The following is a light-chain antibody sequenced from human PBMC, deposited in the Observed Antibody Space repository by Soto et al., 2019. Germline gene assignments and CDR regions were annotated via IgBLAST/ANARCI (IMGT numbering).Light chain of an antibody. Sequence: QSVLTQPASVSGSPGQSITISCTGTSSDIGAYNYVSWYQHHPGKAPKLMIYEVSNRPSGVSNRFSGSKSGSTASLTISGLQAEDEADYYCSAYTTTTTLVVFGGGTKVTVL. J-gene: IGLJ3*02. CDR1: SSDIGAYNY. V-gene: IGLV2-14*01. CDR2: EVS. CDR3: SAYTTTTTLVV.